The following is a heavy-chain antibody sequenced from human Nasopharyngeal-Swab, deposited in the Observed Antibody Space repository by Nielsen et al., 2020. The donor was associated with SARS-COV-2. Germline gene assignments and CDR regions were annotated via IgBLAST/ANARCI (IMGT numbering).Heavy chain of an antibody. CDR1: GFTFSSYA. CDR3: ARDPSSSWLYDAFDI. Sequence: GGSLRLSCAASGFTFSSYAMHWVRQAPGKGLEWVAVISYDGSNKYYADSVKGRFTISRDNSKNTLYLQMNRLRAEDTAVYYCARDPSSSWLYDAFDIWGQGTMVTVSS. V-gene: IGHV3-30-3*01. J-gene: IGHJ3*02. D-gene: IGHD6-13*01. CDR2: ISYDGSNK.